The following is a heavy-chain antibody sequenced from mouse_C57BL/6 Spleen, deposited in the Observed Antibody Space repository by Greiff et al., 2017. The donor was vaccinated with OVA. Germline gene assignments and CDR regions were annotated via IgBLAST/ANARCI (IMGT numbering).Heavy chain of an antibody. CDR1: GYTFTEYT. J-gene: IGHJ3*01. V-gene: IGHV1-62-2*01. D-gene: IGHD1-1*01. CDR2: FYPGSGSI. Sequence: QVHVKQSGAELVKPGASVKLSCKASGYTFTEYTIHWVKQRSGQGLEWIGWFYPGSGSIKYNEKFKDKATLTADKSSSTVYMELSRLTSEDSAVYFCARHEESHYYYGSSWFAYWGQGTLVTVSA. CDR3: ARHEESHYYYGSSWFAY.